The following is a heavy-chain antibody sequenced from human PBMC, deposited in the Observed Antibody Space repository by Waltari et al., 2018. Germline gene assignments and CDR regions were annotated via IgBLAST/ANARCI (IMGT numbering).Heavy chain of an antibody. CDR2: IIPILGIA. CDR1: GGTVSSYA. Sequence: QVQLVQSGAEVKKPGSSVKVSCKASGGTVSSYAISWVRQAPGQGLEWMGGIIPILGIANYAQKFQGRVTITADESTSTAYMELSSLRSEDTAVYYCRSSGGAESADYWGQGTLVTVSS. V-gene: IGHV1-69*04. CDR3: RSSGGAESADY. J-gene: IGHJ4*02. D-gene: IGHD2-15*01.